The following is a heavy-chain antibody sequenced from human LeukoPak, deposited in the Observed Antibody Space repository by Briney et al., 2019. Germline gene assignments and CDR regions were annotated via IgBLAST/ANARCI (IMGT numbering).Heavy chain of an antibody. CDR3: ARHNPWYYYDSSGYYFDY. J-gene: IGHJ4*02. CDR1: GYSFTSYW. V-gene: IGHV5-51*01. CDR2: IYPGDPDT. D-gene: IGHD3-22*01. Sequence: GESLKISCKGSGYSFTSYWIGWVRQMPGKGLEWMGIIYPGDPDTRYSPSFQGQVTISAGKSISTAYLQWSSLKASDTAMYYCARHNPWYYYDSSGYYFDYWGQGTLVTVSS.